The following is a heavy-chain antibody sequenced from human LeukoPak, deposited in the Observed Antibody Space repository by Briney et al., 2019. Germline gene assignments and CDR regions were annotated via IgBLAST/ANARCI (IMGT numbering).Heavy chain of an antibody. D-gene: IGHD5-24*01. J-gene: IGHJ4*02. Sequence: PSETLSLTCTVSGGSISSGSYYWGWIRQSPGKGLEWIGSIYYSGSTYYNPSLKSRVTISLDTSKNQSSLNLSSVTAADTAVYYCASRSRDDYNFDYWGQGTLVTVSS. V-gene: IGHV4-39*07. CDR2: IYYSGST. CDR3: ASRSRDDYNFDY. CDR1: GGSISSGSYY.